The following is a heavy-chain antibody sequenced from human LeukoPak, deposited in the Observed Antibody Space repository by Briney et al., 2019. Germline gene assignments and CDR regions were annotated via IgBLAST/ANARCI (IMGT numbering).Heavy chain of an antibody. CDR1: GYSISSGYY. Sequence: SETLSLTCTVSGYSISSGYYWGWIRQPPGKGLEWIGSIYHSGSTYYNPFLKSRVTISVDTSKNQFSLKLSSVTAADTAVYYCARDPIYCSGGSCYSGFDYWGQGTLVTVSS. J-gene: IGHJ4*02. CDR2: IYHSGST. CDR3: ARDPIYCSGGSCYSGFDY. V-gene: IGHV4-38-2*02. D-gene: IGHD2-15*01.